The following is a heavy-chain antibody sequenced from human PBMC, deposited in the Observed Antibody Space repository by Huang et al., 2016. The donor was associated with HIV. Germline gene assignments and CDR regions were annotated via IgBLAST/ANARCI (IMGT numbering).Heavy chain of an antibody. CDR3: ARLLYRYYFDY. J-gene: IGHJ4*02. V-gene: IGHV4-39*01. CDR1: GGPISSSSYY. CDR2: IYYSGGT. Sequence: QLQLQESGPGLVKPSETLSLTCTVSGGPISSSSYYWGWIRQPPGKGLEWIGSIYYSGGTYYNPSLKRRGTISVDTSKNQFSLKLSSVTAADTAVYYCARLLYRYYFDYWGQGTLVTVSS. D-gene: IGHD1-26*01.